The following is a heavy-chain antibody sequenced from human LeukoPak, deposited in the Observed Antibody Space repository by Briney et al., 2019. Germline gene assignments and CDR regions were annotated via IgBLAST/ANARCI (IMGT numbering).Heavy chain of an antibody. Sequence: SETLSLTCTVSGGSIISGDYYWSWIRQPPRKGLEWIVYIYYSGSTYYNPSLKSRVTISVDTSKNQFSLKLSSVTAADTAVYYCAVVPAAIYGPAYFDYWGQGTLVTVSS. CDR1: GGSIISGDYY. D-gene: IGHD2-2*02. J-gene: IGHJ4*02. V-gene: IGHV4-30-4*08. CDR3: AVVPAAIYGPAYFDY. CDR2: IYYSGST.